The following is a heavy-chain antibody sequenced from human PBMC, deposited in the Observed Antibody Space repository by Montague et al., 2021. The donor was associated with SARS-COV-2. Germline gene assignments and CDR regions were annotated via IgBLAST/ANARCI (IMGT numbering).Heavy chain of an antibody. D-gene: IGHD4-23*01. CDR1: GDSVMTTDC. CDR2: IYQGAST. J-gene: IGHJ4*02. CDR3: VRAGGFHNRPPV. Sequence: SETLSLTCAVSGDSVMTTDCWSWVRQPPGKGLEWIGEIYQGASTNYNPSLKSRVTMSVDRSKNQVSLELYSVTVADTALYYCVRAGGFHNRPPVWGQGALVIVSS. V-gene: IGHV4-4*02.